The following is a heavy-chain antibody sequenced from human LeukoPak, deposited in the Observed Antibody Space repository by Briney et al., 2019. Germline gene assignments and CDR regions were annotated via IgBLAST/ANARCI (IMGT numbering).Heavy chain of an antibody. V-gene: IGHV3-74*01. D-gene: IGHD3-22*01. CDR2: IDTDGSST. CDR1: GFTLSNFW. CDR3: TRGRSGYYYDY. Sequence: GGSLRLSCAASGFTLSNFWMHWVRQAPGKGLVWVSRIDTDGSSTSYADSVKGRFTISRDNAKNTLYLQMSSLRAEDTAVYYCTRGRSGYYYDYWGQGTLVTVSS. J-gene: IGHJ4*02.